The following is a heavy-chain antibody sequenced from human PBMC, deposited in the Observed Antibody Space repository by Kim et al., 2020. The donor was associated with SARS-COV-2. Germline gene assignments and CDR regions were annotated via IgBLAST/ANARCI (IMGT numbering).Heavy chain of an antibody. J-gene: IGHJ4*02. V-gene: IGHV1-2*04. CDR1: GYTFTGYY. D-gene: IGHD5-12*01. Sequence: ASVKVSCKASGYTFTGYYMHWVRQAPGQGLEWMGWINPNSGGTNYAQKFQGWVTMTRDTSISTAYMELSRLRSDDTAVYYCARSTSGYGRYFDYWGQGTLVTVSS. CDR3: ARSTSGYGRYFDY. CDR2: INPNSGGT.